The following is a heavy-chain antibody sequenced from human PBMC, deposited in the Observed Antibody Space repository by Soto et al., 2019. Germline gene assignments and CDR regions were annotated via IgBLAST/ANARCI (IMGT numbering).Heavy chain of an antibody. Sequence: GGSLRLSCAASGFTFSSYGMHWVRQAPGKGLEWVAVISYDGSNKYYADSVKGRFTISRDNSKNTLYLQMNSLRAEDTAVYYCAKVLMDDFWRSDYYYYGMDVWGQGTTVTVSS. V-gene: IGHV3-30*18. J-gene: IGHJ6*02. CDR1: GFTFSSYG. CDR2: ISYDGSNK. D-gene: IGHD3-3*01. CDR3: AKVLMDDFWRSDYYYYGMDV.